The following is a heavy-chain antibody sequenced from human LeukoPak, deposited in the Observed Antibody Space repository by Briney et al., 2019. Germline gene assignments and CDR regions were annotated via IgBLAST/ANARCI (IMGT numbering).Heavy chain of an antibody. J-gene: IGHJ3*02. CDR2: IYHSGST. CDR1: GGSISSGGYS. CDR3: ARYRAPITFGGAHKEDAFDI. V-gene: IGHV4-30-2*01. Sequence: PSETLSLTCAVSGGSISSGGYSWSWIRQPPGKGLEWIGYIYHSGSTYYNPSLKSRVTISVDRSKNQFSLKLSSVTAADTAVYYCARYRAPITFGGAHKEDAFDIWGQGTMVTVSS. D-gene: IGHD3-16*01.